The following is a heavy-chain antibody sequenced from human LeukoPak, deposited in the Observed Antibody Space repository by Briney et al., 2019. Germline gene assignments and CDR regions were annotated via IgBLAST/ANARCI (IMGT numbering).Heavy chain of an antibody. CDR2: IYDSGSI. CDR1: GGSISGSY. D-gene: IGHD4-17*01. Sequence: SETLSLTCTVSGGSISGSYWSWIRQPPGKGLEWIGYIYDSGSINYNSSLKSRVSISVDTSKNQFSLKLSSVTAADTAVYYCARTGSTVTMLYPFDHWGQGTLVTVSS. CDR3: ARTGSTVTMLYPFDH. J-gene: IGHJ4*02. V-gene: IGHV4-59*01.